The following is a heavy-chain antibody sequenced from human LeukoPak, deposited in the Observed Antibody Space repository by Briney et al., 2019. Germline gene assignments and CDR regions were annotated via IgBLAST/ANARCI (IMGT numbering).Heavy chain of an antibody. D-gene: IGHD6-13*01. V-gene: IGHV1-8*01. CDR3: ARGEYSSSWYPFDY. J-gene: IGHJ4*02. CDR1: GYTFIGYD. CDR2: MKSNSGDT. Sequence: ASVQVSCKTSGYTFIGYDINWVRQAPGKGLEWMGWMKSNSGDTHFAQKFQGRLTMTRNTSISTAFMELSSLRAEDTAVYYCARGEYSSSWYPFDYWGQGSLVTVSS.